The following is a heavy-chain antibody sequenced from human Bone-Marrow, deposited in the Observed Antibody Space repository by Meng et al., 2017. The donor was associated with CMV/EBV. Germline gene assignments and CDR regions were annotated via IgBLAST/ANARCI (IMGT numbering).Heavy chain of an antibody. Sequence: ASVKVSCKASGYTFSSYGVNWVRQAPGQGLEWMGWISSYNGHTKFAQKFQDRITLTTDTSTRTAYMELRSLRSDDTAVFYCARDSVKYCSGGSCYSDYWGHGTLVTVSS. J-gene: IGHJ4*01. D-gene: IGHD2-15*01. CDR2: ISSYNGHT. CDR1: GYTFSSYG. V-gene: IGHV1-18*01. CDR3: ARDSVKYCSGGSCYSDY.